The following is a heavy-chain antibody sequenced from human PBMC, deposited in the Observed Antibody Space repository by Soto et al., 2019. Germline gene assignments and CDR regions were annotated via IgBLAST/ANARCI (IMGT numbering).Heavy chain of an antibody. CDR2: ISSRSDI. CDR1: GFTFSTYS. V-gene: IGHV3-21*01. CDR3: AREYTAWPLAYGLDV. Sequence: GESLKISCVGSGFTFSTYSINWVRQAPGKGLEWVSSISSRSDIYYADSVKGRFTISRDNAKNSVSLQMNSLRAEDTAVYYCAREYTAWPLAYGLDVWGQGTTVTVSS. J-gene: IGHJ6*02. D-gene: IGHD2-2*02.